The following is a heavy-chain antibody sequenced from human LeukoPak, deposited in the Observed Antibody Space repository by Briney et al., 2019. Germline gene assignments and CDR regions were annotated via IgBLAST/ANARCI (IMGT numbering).Heavy chain of an antibody. D-gene: IGHD3-9*01. J-gene: IGHJ4*02. CDR1: GGTLSSYA. Sequence: SVKGSSKWSGGTLSSYAISSVRQAPGQGREWMGGIIPIFGTANSAQKFQGRVTITADESTRTAYMALSSLRSEDTAVYYCARDLAEDFDWLGYSAYSGQGTLVTVSS. CDR3: ARDLAEDFDWLGYSAY. CDR2: IIPIFGTA. V-gene: IGHV1-69*13.